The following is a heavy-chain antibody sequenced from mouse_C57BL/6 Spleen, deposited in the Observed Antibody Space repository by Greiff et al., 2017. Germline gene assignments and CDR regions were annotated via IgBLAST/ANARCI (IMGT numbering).Heavy chain of an antibody. CDR1: GFTFSSYA. Sequence: EVQLVESGGGLVKPGGSLKLSCAASGFTFSSYAMSWVRQTPEKRLEWVATISAGGSYTYYADNVKGLFTIYRDNAKNNLYLQMSHLKSEDTAMYCCARWDYGSRGYFDVWGTGTTVTVSS. V-gene: IGHV5-4*01. J-gene: IGHJ1*03. D-gene: IGHD1-1*01. CDR3: ARWDYGSRGYFDV. CDR2: ISAGGSYT.